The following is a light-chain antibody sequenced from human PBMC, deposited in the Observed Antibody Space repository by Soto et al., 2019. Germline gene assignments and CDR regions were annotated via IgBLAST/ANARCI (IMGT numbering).Light chain of an antibody. Sequence: QSALTQPACVSGSPGQSITISCTGTSSDVGGYNYVSWYQQHPGKAPKLMIYDVSNRPSGVSNRFSGSKSGNTASLTISGLQAEDDADYYCISYTSSSTLVVFGGGTKLTVL. CDR2: DVS. V-gene: IGLV2-14*01. CDR3: ISYTSSSTLVV. CDR1: SSDVGGYNY. J-gene: IGLJ2*01.